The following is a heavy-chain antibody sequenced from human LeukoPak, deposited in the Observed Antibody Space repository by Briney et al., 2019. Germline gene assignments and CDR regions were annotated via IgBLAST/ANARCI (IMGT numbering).Heavy chain of an antibody. Sequence: GGSLRLSCADSGFTLSNYWVHWVRQAPGKGLVWVSRINPAGSITTYADSVKGRFTISRDNAKNTLYLQMNSLRAEDTAVYYCAKDPPYFDFWSGPDDWGQGTLVTVSS. CDR2: INPAGSIT. D-gene: IGHD3-3*01. V-gene: IGHV3-74*03. CDR1: GFTLSNYW. J-gene: IGHJ4*02. CDR3: AKDPPYFDFWSGPDD.